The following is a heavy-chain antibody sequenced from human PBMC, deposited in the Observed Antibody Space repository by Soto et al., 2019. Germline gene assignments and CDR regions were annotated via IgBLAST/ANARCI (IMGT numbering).Heavy chain of an antibody. Sequence: EVQLVESGGGLAQPGGSLRLSCVASGFTFTTYWMSWVRQAPGKGLEWVANIRQDGGAQYYVDSVKGRFTISRDNPKNSVYLQMDRLRAEDTAVYYCVRGGHGSGSYLGSYWGQGILVTVSS. D-gene: IGHD3-10*01. J-gene: IGHJ4*02. CDR2: IRQDGGAQ. CDR1: GFTFTTYW. CDR3: VRGGHGSGSYLGSY. V-gene: IGHV3-7*03.